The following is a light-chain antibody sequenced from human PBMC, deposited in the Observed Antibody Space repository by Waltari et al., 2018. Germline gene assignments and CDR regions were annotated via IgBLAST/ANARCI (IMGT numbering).Light chain of an antibody. J-gene: IGLJ2*01. V-gene: IGLV2-23*02. Sequence: QSALTQPASVSGSPGQSITISCTGTSSDVGFYNLVSWYHQHPDRAHNRMVYEVIERHSGVSHRFSGSKSVNTASLTISGLQAEDEADYYCCSYAVRNIWGIGGGTTLTVL. CDR1: SSDVGFYNL. CDR3: CSYAVRNIWG. CDR2: EVI.